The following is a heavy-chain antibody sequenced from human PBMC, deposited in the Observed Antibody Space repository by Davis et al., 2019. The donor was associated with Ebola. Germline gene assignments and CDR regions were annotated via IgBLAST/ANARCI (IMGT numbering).Heavy chain of an antibody. D-gene: IGHD3-22*01. CDR1: GFTIDACG. J-gene: IGHJ5*02. CDR3: ATGRGYYYDT. Sequence: PGGSLRLSCAASGFTIDACGMHWVRQGPGKGLEWVAGITWNSDRVAYADSVKGRFTISRDNAKNSLYLQMNSLRAEDTALYYCATGRGYYYDTWGQGTLVTVSS. CDR2: ITWNSDRV. V-gene: IGHV3-9*01.